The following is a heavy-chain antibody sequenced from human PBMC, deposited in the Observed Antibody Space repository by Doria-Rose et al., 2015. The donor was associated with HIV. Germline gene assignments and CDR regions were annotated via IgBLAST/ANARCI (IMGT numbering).Heavy chain of an antibody. CDR2: ISGIGSTI. J-gene: IGHJ4*02. V-gene: IGHV3-11*01. Sequence: QVQLVQSGGGLVKPGGSLRLSCAASGFTFSDYYMTWIRQAPGEGLEWTSYISGIGSTIKYADSVKVRFTISRDDAKNSVYLQMNSLRVEDTAVYYCAAGDISGQVDYWGQGTLVTVSS. D-gene: IGHD2-21*01. CDR3: AAGDISGQVDY. CDR1: GFTFSDYY.